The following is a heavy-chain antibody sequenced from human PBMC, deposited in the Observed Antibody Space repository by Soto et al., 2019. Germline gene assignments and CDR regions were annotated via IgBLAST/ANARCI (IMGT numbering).Heavy chain of an antibody. D-gene: IGHD3-22*01. CDR2: VNRVGTRA. CDR3: AILPRDYEGY. Sequence: EVQLVESGGGLVQPGGSLRLSCAASGFNFNIYSMHWVRQAPGKGLVWVSRVNRVGTRAHYADSVKGRFTISRDSAKNTLYLQMNNLRAEDTAVYFCAILPRDYEGYWGQGTLVIVSS. V-gene: IGHV3-74*01. J-gene: IGHJ4*02. CDR1: GFNFNIYS.